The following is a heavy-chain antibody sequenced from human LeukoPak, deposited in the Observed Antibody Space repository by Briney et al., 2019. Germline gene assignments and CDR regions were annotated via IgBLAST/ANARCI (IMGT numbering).Heavy chain of an antibody. V-gene: IGHV4-59*08. Sequence: KPSEDPSLTCTVPDGSINSYYWGWIRQPPGEGLEWIGYIYSSGSTDYNPSLKSRLSISVDTSKKQFSLKLTSVTAADTAVYYCARHFKKNGYNYYFDYWGQGTLVTVSS. J-gene: IGHJ4*02. CDR2: IYSSGST. D-gene: IGHD5-24*01. CDR1: DGSINSYY. CDR3: ARHFKKNGYNYYFDY.